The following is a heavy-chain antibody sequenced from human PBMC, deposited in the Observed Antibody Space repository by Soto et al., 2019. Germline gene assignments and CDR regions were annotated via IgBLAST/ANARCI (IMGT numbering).Heavy chain of an antibody. CDR2: ISGYNGNT. J-gene: IGHJ6*02. Sequence: QVQLVQSGGEVKKPGASVKVSCKTSGYSFTTYGISWVRQAPGQGLEWMGWISGYNGNTNYAQKFQGRVTMTNDTSTSTAYMELRSLRSDDTAVYYCAREGPAPYYYYGMDVWGQGSTVAVSS. V-gene: IGHV1-18*01. CDR1: GYSFTTYG. CDR3: AREGPAPYYYYGMDV.